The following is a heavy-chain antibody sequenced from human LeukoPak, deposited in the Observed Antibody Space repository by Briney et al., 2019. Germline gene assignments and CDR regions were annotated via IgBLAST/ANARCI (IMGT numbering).Heavy chain of an antibody. CDR2: IIPIFGTA. CDR1: GGTFSSYA. J-gene: IGHJ4*02. V-gene: IGHV1-69*13. D-gene: IGHD3-10*01. CDR3: ARGGDGGSGSYLGY. Sequence: SVKVSCKASGGTFSSYAISWVRQAPGQGLEWMGGIIPIFGTANYAQKFQGRVTITADESTSTAYMELNSLRSEDTAVYYCARGGDGGSGSYLGYWGQGTLVTVSS.